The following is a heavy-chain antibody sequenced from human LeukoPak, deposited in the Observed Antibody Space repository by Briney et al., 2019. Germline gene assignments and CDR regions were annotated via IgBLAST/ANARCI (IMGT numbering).Heavy chain of an antibody. D-gene: IGHD1-14*01. CDR3: ATETNGRHYDY. J-gene: IGHJ4*02. Sequence: PGGSLRLSCAASGFAFSSYSMNWVRQAPGKGLEWVSSIGPTGSDRYHADSIKGRFTISRDNANNLLYLQLNSLRAEDTAVYYCATETNGRHYDYWGQGTLLSVSS. CDR1: GFAFSSYS. CDR2: IGPTGSDR. V-gene: IGHV3-21*06.